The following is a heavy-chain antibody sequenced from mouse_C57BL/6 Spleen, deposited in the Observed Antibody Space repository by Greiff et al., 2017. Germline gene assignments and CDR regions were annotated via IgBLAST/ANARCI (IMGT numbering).Heavy chain of an antibody. Sequence: EVMLVESGGGLVKPGGSLKLSCAASGFTFSDYGMHRVRQAPEKGLEWVAYISSGSSTIYYADTVKGRFPISRDNAKNTLFLQMTMLSSEATAMYDCARNWDVYFDVWGTGTTVTVSS. J-gene: IGHJ1*03. CDR3: ARNWDVYFDV. CDR2: ISSGSSTI. CDR1: GFTFSDYG. V-gene: IGHV5-17*01. D-gene: IGHD4-1*01.